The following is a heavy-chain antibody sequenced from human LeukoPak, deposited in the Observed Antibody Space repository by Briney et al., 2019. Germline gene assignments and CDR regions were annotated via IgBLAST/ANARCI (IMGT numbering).Heavy chain of an antibody. D-gene: IGHD3-22*01. J-gene: IGHJ4*02. CDR2: IYHSGST. CDR3: ARGDTMISFDY. V-gene: IGHV4-30-2*01. Sequence: SETLSLTCAVSGGSISSGGYSWSWIRQPPGKGLEWIGYIYHSGSTYYNPSLKSRVTISVDRSKNQFSLKLSSVTAADTAVYYCARGDTMISFDYWGQGTLVTVSS. CDR1: GGSISSGGYS.